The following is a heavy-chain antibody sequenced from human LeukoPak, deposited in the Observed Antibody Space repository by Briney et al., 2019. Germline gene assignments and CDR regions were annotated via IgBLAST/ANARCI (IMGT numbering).Heavy chain of an antibody. CDR3: ARDAEHCSSTSCYRGYFDY. Sequence: ASVKFSCKASGGTFSSYAISWVRQAPGQGLEWMGGIIPIFGTANYAQKFQGRVTITTDESTSTAYMELSSLRSEDTAVYYCARDAEHCSSTSCYRGYFDYWGQGTLVTVSS. J-gene: IGHJ4*02. CDR2: IIPIFGTA. V-gene: IGHV1-69*05. D-gene: IGHD2-2*02. CDR1: GGTFSSYA.